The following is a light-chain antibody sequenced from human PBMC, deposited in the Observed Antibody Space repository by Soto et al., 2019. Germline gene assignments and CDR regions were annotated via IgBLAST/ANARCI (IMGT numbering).Light chain of an antibody. CDR3: QHYVDSLT. J-gene: IGKJ1*01. Sequence: EIVLTQSPGTLSLSPGERATLSCRASQSLSNIYLAWFQQKPGQPPRLLIYGASRRATGIPDRFSGSGSGTDFTLTVSRLEPEDFAVYYCQHYVDSLTFGQGTKVDIK. V-gene: IGKV3-20*01. CDR2: GAS. CDR1: QSLSNIY.